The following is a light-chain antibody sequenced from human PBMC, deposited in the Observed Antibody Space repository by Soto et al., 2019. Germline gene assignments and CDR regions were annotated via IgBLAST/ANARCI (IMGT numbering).Light chain of an antibody. CDR3: QHRGEWPRT. CDR1: QSVSNY. Sequence: EIVLTQSPATLSLSPGERATLSCRASQSVSNYLAWYQQKPGQAPRLLIYGASNRATGIPASFTGSGSGTDFTLTISSLEPEDVAVYYCQHRGEWPRTFGQGTKLEIK. V-gene: IGKV3-11*01. CDR2: GAS. J-gene: IGKJ2*02.